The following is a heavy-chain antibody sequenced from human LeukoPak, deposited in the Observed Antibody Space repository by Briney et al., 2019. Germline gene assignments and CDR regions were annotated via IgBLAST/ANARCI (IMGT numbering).Heavy chain of an antibody. CDR3: ARAEVQSSGYHY. D-gene: IGHD6-19*01. V-gene: IGHV1-18*01. J-gene: IGHJ4*02. CDR1: GYTFTSYG. Sequence: VASVKVSCKASGYTFTSYGISWVRQAPGQGLERMGWISAYNGNTNYAQKLQGRVTMTTDTSTSTAYIELRSLRSDDTAVYYCARAEVQSSGYHYWGQGTLITVSS. CDR2: ISAYNGNT.